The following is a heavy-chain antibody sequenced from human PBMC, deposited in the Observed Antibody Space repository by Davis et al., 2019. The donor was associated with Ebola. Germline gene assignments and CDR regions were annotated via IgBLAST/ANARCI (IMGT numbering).Heavy chain of an antibody. CDR3: AKPNDPVLRFMDV. V-gene: IGHV3-33*06. CDR1: GFTFSSYG. CDR2: IWYDGSNK. Sequence: GGSLRLSCAASGFTFSSYGMHWVRQAPGKGLEWVAVIWYDGSNKYYADSVKGRFTISRDNSKNTLYLQMNSLRAEDTAVYYCAKPNDPVLRFMDVWGQGTTVTVSS. D-gene: IGHD3-16*01. J-gene: IGHJ6*02.